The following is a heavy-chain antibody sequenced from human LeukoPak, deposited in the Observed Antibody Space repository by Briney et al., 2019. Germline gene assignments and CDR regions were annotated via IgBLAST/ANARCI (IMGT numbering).Heavy chain of an antibody. CDR3: ARSPTVTNIYFDY. J-gene: IGHJ4*02. D-gene: IGHD4-11*01. V-gene: IGHV5-51*01. CDR1: GYSFTSYW. Sequence: GESLKISCKGSGYSFTSYWIGWVRQMPEKGLEWMGIIYPGDSDTRYSPSFQGQVTISADKSISTAYLQWSSLKASDTATYYCARSPTVTNIYFDYWGQGTLVTVSS. CDR2: IYPGDSDT.